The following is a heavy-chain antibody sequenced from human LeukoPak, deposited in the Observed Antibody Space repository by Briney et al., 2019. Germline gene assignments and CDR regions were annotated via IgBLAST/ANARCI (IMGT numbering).Heavy chain of an antibody. D-gene: IGHD6-13*01. CDR1: GFSFSGHW. J-gene: IGHJ4*02. CDR2: ISPTGSTT. Sequence: GGSLRLSCAASGFSFSGHWMHWARQLPGKGLVWVSRISPTGSTTSYADSVKGRFTVSRDNAKNTLYLQVNNLRAEGTAVYYCARDRDSSWYPYLDQWGQGTLVTVSS. V-gene: IGHV3-74*01. CDR3: ARDRDSSWYPYLDQ.